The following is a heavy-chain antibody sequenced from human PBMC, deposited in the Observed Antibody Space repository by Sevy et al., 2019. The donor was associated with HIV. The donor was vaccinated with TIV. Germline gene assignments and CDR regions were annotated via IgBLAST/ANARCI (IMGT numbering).Heavy chain of an antibody. CDR3: ARAGDYYDSSGYKSDPEYFQH. CDR1: GGSISSSSYY. V-gene: IGHV4-39*01. D-gene: IGHD3-22*01. CDR2: MYYSGST. J-gene: IGHJ1*01. Sequence: SETLSLTCTVSGGSISSSSYYWGWIHQPPGKGLEWIGSMYYSGSTYYNPSLKSRVTISVDTSKNQFSLKLSSVTAADTAVYYCARAGDYYDSSGYKSDPEYFQHWGQGTLVTVSS.